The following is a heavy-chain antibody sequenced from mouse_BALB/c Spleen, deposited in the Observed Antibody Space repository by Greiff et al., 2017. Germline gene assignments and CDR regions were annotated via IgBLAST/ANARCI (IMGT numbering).Heavy chain of an antibody. J-gene: IGHJ2*01. D-gene: IGHD1-1*01. V-gene: IGHV3-2*02. CDR1: GYSITSDYA. CDR2: ISYSGST. Sequence: EVKLQESGPGLVKPSQSLSLTCTVTGYSITSDYAWNWIRQFPGNKLEWMGYISYSGSTSYNPSLKSRISITRDTSKNQFFLQLNSVTTEDTATYYCARDYYGLDYWGQGTTLTVSS. CDR3: ARDYYGLDY.